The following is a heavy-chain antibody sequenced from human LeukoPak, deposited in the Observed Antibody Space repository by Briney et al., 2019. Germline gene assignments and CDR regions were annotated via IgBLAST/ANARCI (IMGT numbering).Heavy chain of an antibody. Sequence: GGSLRLSCAASGFTFSSYWMSWVRQAPGKGLEWVANIKQDGSEKYYVDSVKGRFTISRDNAKNSLYLQMNSLTAEDTAVYYCTPEGIPATFNAFDIWGQGTKVTVSS. J-gene: IGHJ3*02. CDR3: TPEGIPATFNAFDI. CDR1: GFTFSSYW. CDR2: IKQDGSEK. V-gene: IGHV3-7*01. D-gene: IGHD6-13*01.